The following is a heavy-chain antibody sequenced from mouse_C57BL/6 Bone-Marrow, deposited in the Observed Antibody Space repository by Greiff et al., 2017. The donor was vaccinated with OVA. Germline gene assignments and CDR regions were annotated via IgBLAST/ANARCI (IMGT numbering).Heavy chain of an antibody. CDR1: GYSITSGYY. V-gene: IGHV3-6*01. D-gene: IGHD2-1*01. J-gene: IGHJ2*01. Sequence: EVKLMESGPGLVKPSQSLSLTCSVTGYSITSGYYWNWIRQFPGNKLEWMGYISYDGSNNYNPSLKNRISITRDTSKNQFFLKLNSVTTEDTATYSCALTMVKEIFDYWGQGTTLTVSS. CDR3: ALTMVKEIFDY. CDR2: ISYDGSN.